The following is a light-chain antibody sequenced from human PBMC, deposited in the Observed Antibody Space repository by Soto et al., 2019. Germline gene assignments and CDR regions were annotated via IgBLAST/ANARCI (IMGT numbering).Light chain of an antibody. V-gene: IGLV2-14*03. Sequence: QSVLAQPASVSGSPGQSITISCTGTSSDVGGYNYVCWYQQHPGKAPKLIIYEVTNRPSGVSNRFSASKSGNTASLSISGLQAEDEADYYCSSYTSSGTVVFGGGTQLTVL. CDR2: EVT. J-gene: IGLJ2*01. CDR1: SSDVGGYNY. CDR3: SSYTSSGTVV.